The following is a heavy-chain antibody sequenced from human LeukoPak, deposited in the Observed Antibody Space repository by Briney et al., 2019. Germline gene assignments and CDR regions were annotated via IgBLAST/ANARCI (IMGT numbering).Heavy chain of an antibody. D-gene: IGHD6-6*01. V-gene: IGHV4-39*01. CDR3: ARRLAARFFDY. CDR2: IYYSGST. CDR1: GGSISSNSYY. Sequence: PSETLSLTCTVSGGSISSNSYYWGWTRQPPGKGLEWIGNIYYSGSTYYNPSLKSRVTISVDTSKNQFSLKLSSVTAADTAVYYCARRLAARFFDYWGQGTLVTVSS. J-gene: IGHJ4*02.